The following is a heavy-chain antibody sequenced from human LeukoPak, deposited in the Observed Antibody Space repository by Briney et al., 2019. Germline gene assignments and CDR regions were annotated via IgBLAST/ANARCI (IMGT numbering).Heavy chain of an antibody. J-gene: IGHJ4*02. CDR2: IIPIFGTA. V-gene: IGHV1-69*06. Sequence: ASVKVSCKASGCTFSSYAISWVRQAPGQGLEWMGGIIPIFGTANYAQKFQGRVTITANKSTSTAYMELSSLRSEDTAVYYCARAAKTNYYGSPPTPSPLPYWGQGTLVTVSS. CDR1: GCTFSSYA. D-gene: IGHD3-10*01. CDR3: ARAAKTNYYGSPPTPSPLPY.